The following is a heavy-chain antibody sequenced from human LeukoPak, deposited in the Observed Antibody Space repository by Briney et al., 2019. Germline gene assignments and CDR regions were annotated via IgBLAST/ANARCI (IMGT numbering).Heavy chain of an antibody. V-gene: IGHV3-21*01. Sequence: PGGSLRLSCAASGFTFSSYNMNWVRQAPGKGLEWVSSITSSSSYIYYAVSVKGRFTISRDNAKNSLYLQINSLRAEDTAVYYCARDPYSGRYGDYYYYYMDVWGKGTTVTISS. CDR1: GFTFSSYN. CDR2: ITSSSSYI. J-gene: IGHJ6*03. CDR3: ARDPYSGRYGDYYYYYMDV. D-gene: IGHD1-26*01.